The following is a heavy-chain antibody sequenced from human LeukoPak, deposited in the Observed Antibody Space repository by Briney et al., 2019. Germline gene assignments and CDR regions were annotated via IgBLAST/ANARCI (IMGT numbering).Heavy chain of an antibody. CDR1: GDSISSGDYY. CDR2: IYYSGST. J-gene: IGHJ3*02. V-gene: IGHV4-30-4*01. CDR3: ARSTMIRGARGAFNI. Sequence: SKTLSLTCTVSGDSISSGDYYWSWIRQPPGKGLEWIGYIYYSGSTYSNPSLKSRVSISVDTSKNQFSLKLSSVTAADTAVYYCARSTMIRGARGAFNIWGHGTMVTVSS. D-gene: IGHD3-10*01.